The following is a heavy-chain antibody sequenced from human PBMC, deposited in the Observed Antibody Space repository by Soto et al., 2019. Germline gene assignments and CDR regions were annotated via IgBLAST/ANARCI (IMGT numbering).Heavy chain of an antibody. Sequence: QVQLVQSGAEMKKPGASVKVSCESSGYTITAYYIHWVRQAPGHGLEWMGWINPNGGGTKYAQQFQARVTLTRDTSINTAYMELTRLTSDDTAVYYCAKAVHTMVQGVRFRVDQWGQGTLVTVSS. V-gene: IGHV1-2*02. D-gene: IGHD3-10*01. CDR2: INPNGGGT. CDR3: AKAVHTMVQGVRFRVDQ. J-gene: IGHJ4*02. CDR1: GYTITAYY.